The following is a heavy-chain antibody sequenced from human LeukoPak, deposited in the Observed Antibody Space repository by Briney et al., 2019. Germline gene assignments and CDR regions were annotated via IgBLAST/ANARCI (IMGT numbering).Heavy chain of an antibody. D-gene: IGHD5-12*01. J-gene: IGHJ4*02. Sequence: ASVKVSCKASGYTFTSYDINWVRQATGQGLEWTGWMNPNSGNTGYAQKFQGRVTMTRNTSISTAYMELRSLRSDDTAVYYCAREKWLRAVDYWGQGPLVTVSS. V-gene: IGHV1-8*01. CDR3: AREKWLRAVDY. CDR2: MNPNSGNT. CDR1: GYTFTSYD.